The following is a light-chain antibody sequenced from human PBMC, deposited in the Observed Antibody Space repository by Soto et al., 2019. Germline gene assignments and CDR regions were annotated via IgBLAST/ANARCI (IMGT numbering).Light chain of an antibody. CDR2: RNH. J-gene: IGLJ2*01. V-gene: IGLV1-44*01. CDR1: RSNIGTYA. Sequence: QSVLTQSPSASATPGQRVTISCSGSRSNIGTYAVNWYQQLPGTAPTLLIFRNHQRPSGVPDRFSGSKSGTSASLAISGPQSEDEADYYCAAWDDSLRAVVFGGGTKVTV. CDR3: AAWDDSLRAVV.